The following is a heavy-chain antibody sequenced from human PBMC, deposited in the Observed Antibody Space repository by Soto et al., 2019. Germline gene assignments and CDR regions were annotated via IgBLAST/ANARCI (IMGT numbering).Heavy chain of an antibody. CDR2: ISSSSSYI. Sequence: GGSLRLSCAASGFTFSSYSMNWVRQAPGKGLEWVSSISSSSSYIYYADSVKGRFTISRDNAKNSLYLQMNSLRAEDTAVYYCARDPQDQDYYYYYYMDVWGKGTTVTVSS. D-gene: IGHD2-15*01. CDR3: ARDPQDQDYYYYYYMDV. V-gene: IGHV3-21*01. CDR1: GFTFSSYS. J-gene: IGHJ6*03.